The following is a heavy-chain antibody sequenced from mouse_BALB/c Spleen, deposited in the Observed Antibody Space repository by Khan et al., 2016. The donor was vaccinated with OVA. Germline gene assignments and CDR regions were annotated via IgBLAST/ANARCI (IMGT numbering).Heavy chain of an antibody. J-gene: IGHJ2*01. D-gene: IGHD2-14*01. CDR1: GDSIPSGY. Sequence: EVQLQESGPSLVKPSQTLSLTCSVTGDSIPSGYWNWIRKFPGNKLEYMGYISSSDSTFYNPSLKSRISITRDTSKNQYYLQLNSVTTEDTATYYCARWNYRYDGYFDYWGQGTTLTVSS. CDR2: ISSSDST. CDR3: ARWNYRYDGYFDY. V-gene: IGHV3-8*02.